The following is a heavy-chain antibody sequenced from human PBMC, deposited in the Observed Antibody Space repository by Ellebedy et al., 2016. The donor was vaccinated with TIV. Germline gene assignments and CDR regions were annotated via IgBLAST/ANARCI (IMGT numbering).Heavy chain of an antibody. V-gene: IGHV3-30*03. CDR1: GFSFSTYG. CDR3: ARDLTPYASGAGLSDS. D-gene: IGHD2-2*01. CDR2: VSFDVDKK. Sequence: PGGSLRLSCAPSGFSFSTYGMHRVRQSPRKGLEWVAIVSFDVDKKFYLDSVKGRFTISRDNSKNTLYLDMNSVGVEDTAVYYCARDLTPYASGAGLSDSWGQGALVTVSS. J-gene: IGHJ4*02.